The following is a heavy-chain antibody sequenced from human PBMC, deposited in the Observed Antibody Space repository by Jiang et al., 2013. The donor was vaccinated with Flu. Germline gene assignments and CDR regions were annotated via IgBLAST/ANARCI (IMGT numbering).Heavy chain of an antibody. V-gene: IGHV4-59*01. Sequence: ETLSLTCSVSGDSIRSYYWSWIRQSPGKGLEWIGYIFHNGNTNYNPSLKSRVTISVDTSKNQFSLKLSSVTAADTAVYYCARLDFYDSGGFYLDYWGQGTLVTVSS. D-gene: IGHD3-22*01. CDR2: IFHNGNT. J-gene: IGHJ4*02. CDR1: GDSIRSYY. CDR3: ARLDFYDSGGFYLDY.